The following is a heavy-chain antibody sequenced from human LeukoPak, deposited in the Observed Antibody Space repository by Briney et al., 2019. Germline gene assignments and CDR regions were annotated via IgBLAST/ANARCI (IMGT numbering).Heavy chain of an antibody. Sequence: SVKVSCKASGGTFSSYAISWVRQAPGQGLEWMGRIIPILGIANYAQKFQGRVTITADKSTSTAYMELSSLRSEDTAVYYCARGRALVVVIDYFDYWGQGTLVTVSS. CDR2: IIPILGIA. D-gene: IGHD3-22*01. V-gene: IGHV1-69*04. CDR1: GGTFSSYA. J-gene: IGHJ4*02. CDR3: ARGRALVVVIDYFDY.